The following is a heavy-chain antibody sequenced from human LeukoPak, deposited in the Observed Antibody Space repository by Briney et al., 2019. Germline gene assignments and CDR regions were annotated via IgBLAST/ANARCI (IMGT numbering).Heavy chain of an antibody. D-gene: IGHD5-18*01. CDR2: IYPGDSDT. J-gene: IGHJ4*02. V-gene: IGHV5-51*01. CDR3: ARLPRTAEYSYGYCLDY. CDR1: GYSFTSYW. Sequence: GESLKISCKGSGYSFTSYWIGWVRQMPGKGLGWMGIIYPGDSDTRYSPSFQGQVTISADKSISTAYLQWNSLKASDTAMYYCARLPRTAEYSYGYCLDYWGQGTLVTVSS.